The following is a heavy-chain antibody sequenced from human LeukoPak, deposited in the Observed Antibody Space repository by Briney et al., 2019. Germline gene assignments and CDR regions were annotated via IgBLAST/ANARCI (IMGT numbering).Heavy chain of an antibody. CDR2: IKQDGSEK. CDR1: GVTLRSYW. Sequence: GGSLRLSCEASGVTLRSYWMSWVRQAPGKGLEWVANIKQDGSEKYYADSVKGRITISRDNAKNSLHLQMNSLRAEDTALYYCARGGGYYDSSGYGIDYWGQGTLVTVSS. CDR3: ARGGGYYDSSGYGIDY. D-gene: IGHD3-22*01. J-gene: IGHJ4*02. V-gene: IGHV3-7*03.